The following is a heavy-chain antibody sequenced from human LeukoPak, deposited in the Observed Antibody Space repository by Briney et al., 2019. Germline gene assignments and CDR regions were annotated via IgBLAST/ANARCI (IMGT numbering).Heavy chain of an antibody. CDR1: FTSYYF. D-gene: IGHD2-21*01. Sequence: FTSYYFWSVRQKPAEDLQWRGVRISTNANTNYNPSLQSRVTMSADTSKSTFSLKRSTVTASDTAVYYCARKHRYCYFDLWGLGTLITVYS. J-gene: IGHJ2*01. V-gene: IGHV4-59*10. CDR2: ISTNANT. CDR3: ARKHRYCYFDL.